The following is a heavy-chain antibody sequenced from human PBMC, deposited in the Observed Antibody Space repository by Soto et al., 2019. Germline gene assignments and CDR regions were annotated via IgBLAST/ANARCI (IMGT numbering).Heavy chain of an antibody. D-gene: IGHD2-8*01. CDR3: ATDQRCNNGIRSLY. Sequence: QVKLVQSGPEVKKPGASVKVSCKTSGYTFTSYGITWVRQAPGQGLEWMGWISADSGNTNYAQKFQGRVTMTRDTSTSTAYMELRSLRSDDTAVYFCATDQRCNNGIRSLYWGQGTLVTVSS. V-gene: IGHV1-18*04. CDR2: ISADSGNT. J-gene: IGHJ4*02. CDR1: GYTFTSYG.